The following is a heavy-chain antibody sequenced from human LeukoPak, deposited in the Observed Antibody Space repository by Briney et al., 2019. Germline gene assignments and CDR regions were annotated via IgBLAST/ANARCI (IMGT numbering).Heavy chain of an antibody. CDR1: GFTFSNYW. CDR3: ARGGHRQKEF. J-gene: IGHJ4*02. Sequence: TGGSLRLSCSASGFTFSNYWMTWVRQSPGKGLEWVAIIKHDGSDKYCVDSVKGRFTISRDSAKNSLYLQMSSLRAEDTAVYYCARGGHRQKEFWGQGTLVTVSS. D-gene: IGHD3-10*01. V-gene: IGHV3-7*01. CDR2: IKHDGSDK.